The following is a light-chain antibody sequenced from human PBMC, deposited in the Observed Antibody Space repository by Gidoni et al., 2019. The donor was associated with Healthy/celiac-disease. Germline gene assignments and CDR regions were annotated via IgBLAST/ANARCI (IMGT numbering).Light chain of an antibody. CDR1: QGISNS. CDR2: AAS. J-gene: IGKJ1*01. CDR3: QQYYSTLET. V-gene: IGKV1-NL1*01. Sequence: DIQLTQSPSSLSASVGDRVTITCRASQGISNSLAWYQQKPGKAPKLLLYAASRLESGVPSRFSGSGSGTDYTLTISSLQPEDFATYYCQQYYSTLETFGQGTKVEIK.